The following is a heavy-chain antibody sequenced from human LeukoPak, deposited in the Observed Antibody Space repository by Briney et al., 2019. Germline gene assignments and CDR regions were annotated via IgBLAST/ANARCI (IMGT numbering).Heavy chain of an antibody. D-gene: IGHD5-24*01. Sequence: SETLSLTCSASGGSVSSYYWSWIRQSPGKGLEWIGYIHNSGRTNYNPSLKSRVTGFVDTSKNQVSLRLSSVTAADTAVYYCARGQLGDAYNFEYWGQGTVVTVSS. J-gene: IGHJ4*02. CDR1: GGSVSSYY. CDR3: ARGQLGDAYNFEY. CDR2: IHNSGRT. V-gene: IGHV4-59*02.